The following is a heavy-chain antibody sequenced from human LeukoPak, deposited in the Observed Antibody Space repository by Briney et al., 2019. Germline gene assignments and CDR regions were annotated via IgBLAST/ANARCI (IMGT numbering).Heavy chain of an antibody. CDR2: IYSGGST. V-gene: IGHV3-53*01. Sequence: PGGSLRLSCAASGFAVSSNYMSWVRQAPGKGLEWVSVIYSGGSTYYADSVKGRFTISRDNSKNTLYLQMNSLRAEDTAVYYCARDSSPSSVKDWGQGTLVTVSS. D-gene: IGHD2-2*01. CDR1: GFAVSSNY. J-gene: IGHJ4*02. CDR3: ARDSSPSSVKD.